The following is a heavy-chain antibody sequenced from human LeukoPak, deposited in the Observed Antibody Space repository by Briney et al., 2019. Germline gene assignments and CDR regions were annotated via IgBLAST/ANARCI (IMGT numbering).Heavy chain of an antibody. D-gene: IGHD5-18*01. CDR1: GYSISSGYY. Sequence: PSETLSLTCAVSGYSISSGYYWGWIRQPPGKGLEWIGSIYHSGSTYYNPSLKSRVTISVDTSKNQFSLKLSSVTAADTSVYYSARLARYSYGYYFDYWGQGTLVTVSS. J-gene: IGHJ4*02. V-gene: IGHV4-38-2*01. CDR3: ARLARYSYGYYFDY. CDR2: IYHSGST.